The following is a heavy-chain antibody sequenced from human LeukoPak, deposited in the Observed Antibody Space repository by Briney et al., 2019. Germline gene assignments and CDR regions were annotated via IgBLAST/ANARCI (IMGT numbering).Heavy chain of an antibody. CDR1: GGSISNYY. CDR3: ARGRTYRSSSWFDP. V-gene: IGHV4-59*01. J-gene: IGHJ5*02. CDR2: ISYSGNT. Sequence: PSETLSHTCTVSGGSISNYYWSWIRQPPGKGLEWIGYISYSGNTNYNPSLKSRVTISVDTSKNQFSLKLSSVTAADTAVYYCARGRTYRSSSWFDPWGQGTLVTVSS. D-gene: IGHD6-6*01.